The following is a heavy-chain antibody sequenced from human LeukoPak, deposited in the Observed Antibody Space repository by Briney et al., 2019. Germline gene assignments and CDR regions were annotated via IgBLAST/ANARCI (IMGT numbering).Heavy chain of an antibody. CDR2: INPDSGGT. CDR3: ARNLWFGESSDAFDM. J-gene: IGHJ3*02. Sequence: WASVKVSCKASGYTFTDYYMHWVRQAPGQGLEWMGWINPDSGGTNYAQRFQGRVTMTRDTSISTAYMDMSSLRSDDTAVYYCARNLWFGESSDAFDMWGQGTMVTVSS. D-gene: IGHD3-10*01. CDR1: GYTFTDYY. V-gene: IGHV1-2*02.